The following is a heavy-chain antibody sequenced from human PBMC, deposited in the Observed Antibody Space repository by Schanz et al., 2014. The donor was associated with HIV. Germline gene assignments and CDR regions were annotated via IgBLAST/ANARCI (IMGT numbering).Heavy chain of an antibody. V-gene: IGHV3-30*19. CDR1: GFTFSSYG. Sequence: QVQLVESGGGVVQPGRSLRLSCAASGFTFSSYGMYWVRQDPGKGLEWVAVVSYDGKTAFYAVSVQGRFSISRDNSKNILHLQMNSLRREDTAVYYCAGEVSDFDYWGQGTLVTVSS. CDR3: AGEVSDFDY. CDR2: VSYDGKTA. J-gene: IGHJ4*02. D-gene: IGHD3-10*01.